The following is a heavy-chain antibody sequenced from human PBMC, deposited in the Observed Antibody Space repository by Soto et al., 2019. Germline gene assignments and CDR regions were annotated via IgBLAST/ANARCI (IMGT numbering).Heavy chain of an antibody. J-gene: IGHJ4*02. V-gene: IGHV3-23*01. CDR2: ISGSAASE. CDR3: AKERSSGWTDTFDY. CDR1: GFTFSNYA. Sequence: GGSLRLSCAASGFTFSNYAMSWVRQAPGKGLEWVSRISGSAASEYYADSVKGRFTISRDNSKNTPYLQMYSLRAEDTAVYYCAKERSSGWTDTFDYWGQGSLVTVSS. D-gene: IGHD6-19*01.